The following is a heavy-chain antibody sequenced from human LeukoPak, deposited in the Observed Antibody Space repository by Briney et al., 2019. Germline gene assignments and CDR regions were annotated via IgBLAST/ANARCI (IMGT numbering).Heavy chain of an antibody. V-gene: IGHV4-34*01. J-gene: IGHJ5*02. CDR1: GGSFSGYY. CDR2: INHSGST. Sequence: SETLSLTCAVYGGSFSGYYWSWIRQPPGKGLEWIGEINHSGSTNYNPSLKSRVTISVDTSKNQFSLKPSSVTAADTAVYYCARARRVVVVAASNWFDPWGQGTLVTVSS. CDR3: ARARRVVVVAASNWFDP. D-gene: IGHD2-15*01.